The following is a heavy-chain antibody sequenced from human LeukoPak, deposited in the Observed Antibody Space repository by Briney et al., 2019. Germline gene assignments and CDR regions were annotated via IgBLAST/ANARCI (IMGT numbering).Heavy chain of an antibody. D-gene: IGHD3-3*01. J-gene: IGHJ3*02. V-gene: IGHV3-30*02. CDR1: GFTFSSYT. CDR3: AKDGEWTFDI. Sequence: GGSLRLSCAASGFTFSSYTMNWVRQAPGEGLEWVAFIGRDATTKYYADSVKGRFTISGDSSYNTAFLQMNSLRPEDTAIYYCAKDGEWTFDIWGQGTMVTVSS. CDR2: IGRDATTK.